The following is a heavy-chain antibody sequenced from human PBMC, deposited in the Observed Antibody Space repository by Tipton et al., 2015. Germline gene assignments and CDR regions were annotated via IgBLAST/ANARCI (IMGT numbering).Heavy chain of an antibody. J-gene: IGHJ4*02. D-gene: IGHD1-26*01. CDR1: GYIFTSFW. CDR2: IYPGDSET. V-gene: IGHV5-51*01. Sequence: QLVQSGAEVKKPGESLKISCKGSGYIFTSFWIGWVRQMPGKGLEWMGTIYPGDSETRYNPSFQGQVTISADKSITTAYLQWSSLKASDTAMYYCVRRARRVGSHSYPYYFDYWGQGTLVPVSS. CDR3: VRRARRVGSHSYPYYFDY.